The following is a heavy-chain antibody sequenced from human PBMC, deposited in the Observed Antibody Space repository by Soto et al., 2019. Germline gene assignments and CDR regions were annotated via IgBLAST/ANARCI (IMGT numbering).Heavy chain of an antibody. CDR3: ARVGIAAAGPMGYYYYYMDV. J-gene: IGHJ6*03. CDR2: ISSSSSTI. V-gene: IGHV3-48*01. D-gene: IGHD6-13*01. Sequence: GGSLRLSCADSGFTFSSYSMNWVRQAPGKGLEWVSYISSSSSTIYYADSVKGRFTISRDNAKNSLYLQMNSLRAEDTAVYYCARVGIAAAGPMGYYYYYMDVWGKGTTVTVSS. CDR1: GFTFSSYS.